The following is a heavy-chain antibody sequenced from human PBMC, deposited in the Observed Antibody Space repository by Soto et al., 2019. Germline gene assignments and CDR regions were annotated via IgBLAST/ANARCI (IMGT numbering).Heavy chain of an antibody. V-gene: IGHV1-18*01. CDR2: TTAFNGNT. J-gene: IGHJ4*02. D-gene: IGHD3-3*01. CDR1: GYTFTDYG. CDR3: ARISQSDFWSGYYYFFDY. Sequence: GASVKVSCKASGYTFTDYGISWVRQAPGQGLQWMGWTTAFNGNTKYAQQFQGRVTMTTDTSTSTAYMELRSLESDDTAVYYCARISQSDFWSGYYYFFDYWGQGTLVTVSS.